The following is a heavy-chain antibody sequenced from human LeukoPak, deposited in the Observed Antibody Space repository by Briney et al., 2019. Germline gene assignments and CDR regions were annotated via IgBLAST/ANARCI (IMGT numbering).Heavy chain of an antibody. CDR2: INTNTGNP. CDR1: GYTFNSNA. J-gene: IGHJ4*02. V-gene: IGHV7-4-1*02. Sequence: GASVKVSCKASGYTFNSNAMNWVRQAPGQGLEWMGWINTNTGNPTYAQGFTGRFVFSLDTSVSTAYLQISSLKAEDTAVYYCARELAVVAAPAFDYWAREPWSPSPQ. CDR3: ARELAVVAAPAFDY. D-gene: IGHD2-15*01.